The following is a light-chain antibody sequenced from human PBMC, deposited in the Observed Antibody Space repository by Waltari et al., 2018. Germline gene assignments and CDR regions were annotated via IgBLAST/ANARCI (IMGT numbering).Light chain of an antibody. J-gene: IGLJ1*01. Sequence: QSALTQPASVSGSPGQSITFSCTGTSSDVGAYNFVSWYQQQPGKAPKLIIYDVVHRPSGVPNRFSGSKSGNTASLTISGLQAEDEADYYCSSYTSDTTPYVFGTGTKVTV. V-gene: IGLV2-14*01. CDR1: SSDVGAYNF. CDR2: DVV. CDR3: SSYTSDTTPYV.